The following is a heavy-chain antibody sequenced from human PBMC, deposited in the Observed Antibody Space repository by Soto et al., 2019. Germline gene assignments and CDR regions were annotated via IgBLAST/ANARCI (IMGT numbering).Heavy chain of an antibody. D-gene: IGHD7-27*01. CDR1: NDSISTYY. CDR2: IYYSGST. Sequence: QVQLQESGPGLVKPSETLSLTCTVSNDSISTYYWTWIRQPPGKGLEWIGFIYYSGSTNYTPSLPRRVTTSVDTPKKQFSLKMNSLTAADTAVYYCARPGRDWGALHYWGQGTLVTVSS. V-gene: IGHV4-59*08. J-gene: IGHJ4*02. CDR3: ARPGRDWGALHY.